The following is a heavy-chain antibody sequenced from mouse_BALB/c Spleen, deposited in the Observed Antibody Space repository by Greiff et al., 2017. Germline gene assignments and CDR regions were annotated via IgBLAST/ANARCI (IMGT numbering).Heavy chain of an antibody. V-gene: IGHV1S56*01. CDR1: GYTFTSYY. D-gene: IGHD1-1*01. J-gene: IGHJ4*01. Sequence: QVQLQQSGPELVKPGASVRISCKASGYTFTSYYIHWVKQRPGQGLEWIGWIYPGNVNTKYNEKFKGKATLTADKSSSTAYMQLSSLTSEDSAVYFCARASRRGYGSSYEAMDYWGQGTSVTVSS. CDR3: ARASRRGYGSSYEAMDY. CDR2: IYPGNVNT.